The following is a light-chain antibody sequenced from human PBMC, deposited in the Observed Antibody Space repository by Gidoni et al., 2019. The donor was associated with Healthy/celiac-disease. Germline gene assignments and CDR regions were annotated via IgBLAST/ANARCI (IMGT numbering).Light chain of an antibody. J-gene: IGKJ1*01. CDR1: QSISCW. V-gene: IGKV1-5*03. CDR3: QQYNSYWWT. Sequence: DIQMTQSPSTLSASVGDRVTITCRASQSISCWLAWYQQKPGKAPTRLIYKASRLESGVPSRFSGSGSGTEFTLTISSLQPDDFATYYCQQYNSYWWTFGQGTKVEIK. CDR2: KAS.